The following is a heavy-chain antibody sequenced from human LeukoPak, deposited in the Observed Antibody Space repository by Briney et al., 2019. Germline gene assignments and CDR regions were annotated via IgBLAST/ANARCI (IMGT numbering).Heavy chain of an antibody. V-gene: IGHV3-64D*09. CDR2: IVSNGDST. J-gene: IGHJ6*02. Sequence: GGSLRLSCAASGFTFSRYAMHWVRQAPGKGLEYVSAIVSNGDSTYYADSVKGRFTISRDNAKNTLYLQMSSLRPDDTAVYYCVNPGWYYDSSGYSYYYGMDVWGQGTTVTVSS. CDR3: VNPGWYYDSSGYSYYYGMDV. CDR1: GFTFSRYA. D-gene: IGHD3-22*01.